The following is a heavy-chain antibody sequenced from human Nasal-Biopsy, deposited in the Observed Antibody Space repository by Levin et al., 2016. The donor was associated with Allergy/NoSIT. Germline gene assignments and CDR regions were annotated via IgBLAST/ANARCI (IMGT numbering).Heavy chain of an antibody. J-gene: IGHJ4*02. Sequence: GESLKISCAASGFTFSTYGLHWVRQAPGGGLEWVAAIYYDGTQHYADSVKGRFTISRDNSQTMLYLQMNGLRAEDTAVYYCATGSGYYYETSYWGQGALVTVSS. CDR3: ATGSGYYYETSY. CDR2: IYYDGTQH. D-gene: IGHD3-22*01. CDR1: GFTFSTYG. V-gene: IGHV3-33*01.